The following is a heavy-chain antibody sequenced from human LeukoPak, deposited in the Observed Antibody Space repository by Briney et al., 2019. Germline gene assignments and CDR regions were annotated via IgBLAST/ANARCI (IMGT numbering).Heavy chain of an antibody. CDR1: GGSISSGGYY. J-gene: IGHJ4*02. D-gene: IGHD6-13*01. CDR2: IYYSGST. CDR3: AREGIAAM. Sequence: SETLSLTCTVSGGSISSGGYYWSWLRQHPGTGLEWIGYIYYSGSTYYNPSLKSRVTISVDTSKNQFSLKLSSVTAADTAVYYCAREGIAAMWGQGPLVTVSS. V-gene: IGHV4-31*03.